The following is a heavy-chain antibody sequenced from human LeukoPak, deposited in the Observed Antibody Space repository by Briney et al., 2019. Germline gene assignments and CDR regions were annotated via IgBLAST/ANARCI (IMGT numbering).Heavy chain of an antibody. Sequence: GGSLRLSCAASGFTVSSNYMSWVRQAPGKGLEWVSVIYSGGSTYYADSVKGRFTISRDNSKNTLYLQMNSLRAEDTAVYYCARGLRGYSYGYDAFDIWGQGTMVTVSS. CDR3: ARGLRGYSYGYDAFDI. D-gene: IGHD5-18*01. CDR2: IYSGGST. CDR1: GFTVSSNY. V-gene: IGHV3-66*01. J-gene: IGHJ3*02.